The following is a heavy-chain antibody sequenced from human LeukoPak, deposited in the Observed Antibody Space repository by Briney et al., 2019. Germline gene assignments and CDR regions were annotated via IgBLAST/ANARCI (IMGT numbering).Heavy chain of an antibody. CDR1: GSTFPTYV. D-gene: IGHD2-15*01. CDR2: ISQTGSIE. CDR3: ARDRAVALPTYFYYMDV. J-gene: IGHJ6*03. V-gene: IGHV3-30*03. Sequence: PGGSLRLSCAASGSTFPTYVIHWVRQAPGKGLEWVAVISQTGSIETYADSVRGRFSISRDNSDSTVYLQMNSLKTEDTAVYYCARDRAVALPTYFYYMDVWGKGTTVIVSS.